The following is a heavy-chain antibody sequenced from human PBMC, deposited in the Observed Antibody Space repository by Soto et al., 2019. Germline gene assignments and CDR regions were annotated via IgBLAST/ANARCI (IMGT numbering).Heavy chain of an antibody. D-gene: IGHD3-10*01. CDR2: IIPIFGTA. Sequence: QVQLVQSGAEVKKPGSSVKVSCKASGGTFSSYAISWVRQAPGQGLEWMGGIIPIFGTANYAQKFQGRVTITADESTSTAYMELSSLRSEDTAVYYCARDLGTMVRGVISLSDLDYWGRGTLVTVSS. CDR1: GGTFSSYA. V-gene: IGHV1-69*01. CDR3: ARDLGTMVRGVISLSDLDY. J-gene: IGHJ4*02.